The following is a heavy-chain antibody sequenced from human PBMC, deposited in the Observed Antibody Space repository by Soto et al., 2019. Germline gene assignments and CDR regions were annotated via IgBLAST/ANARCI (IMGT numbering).Heavy chain of an antibody. CDR2: VHPSGST. CDR1: LASPGDQY. CDR3: ARGKPSAYRFGPRKFFYYGLDV. Sequence: PSETLSLTCVLFLASPGDQYWPWIRQSPDKGPALIGEVHPSGSTDYNPSLKSRLTLSLDTSKNQFSLKMASVTAADTAVYFCARGKPSAYRFGPRKFFYYGLDVWGTGNTVTVS. V-gene: IGHV4-34*01. D-gene: IGHD5-18*01. J-gene: IGHJ6*04.